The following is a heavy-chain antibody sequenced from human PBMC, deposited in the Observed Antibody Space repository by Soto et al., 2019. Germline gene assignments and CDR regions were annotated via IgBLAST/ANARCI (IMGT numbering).Heavy chain of an antibody. CDR1: GFTFSSYG. J-gene: IGHJ5*02. V-gene: IGHV3-33*01. D-gene: IGHD3-22*01. CDR3: ARGRDSSGYYPWFDP. Sequence: QVQLVESGGGVVQPGRSLRLSCAASGFTFSSYGMHWVRQAPGKGLEWVAVIWYDGSNKYYADSVKGRFTISRDNSKNTRYLQMNSLRAEDTAVYYCARGRDSSGYYPWFDPWGQGTLVTVSS. CDR2: IWYDGSNK.